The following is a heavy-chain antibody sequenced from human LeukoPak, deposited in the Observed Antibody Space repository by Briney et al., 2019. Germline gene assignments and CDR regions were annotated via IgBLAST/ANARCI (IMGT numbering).Heavy chain of an antibody. CDR1: GYSINSGYY. Sequence: SETLSLTCTVSGYSINSGYYWSWIRQPPGKRLEWIGSIYYSGSTYSNPTLKSRLTISVDTSKNQFSLKLSSVTAADTAVYYCARGVGVLTQPAFDYWGQGTLVTVSS. CDR3: ARGVGVLTQPAFDY. V-gene: IGHV4-38-2*02. J-gene: IGHJ4*02. CDR2: IYYSGST. D-gene: IGHD4/OR15-4a*01.